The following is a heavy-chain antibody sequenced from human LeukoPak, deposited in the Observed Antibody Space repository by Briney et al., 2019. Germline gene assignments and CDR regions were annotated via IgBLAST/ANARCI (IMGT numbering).Heavy chain of an antibody. J-gene: IGHJ4*02. V-gene: IGHV4-59*01. CDR1: GGSIRSFY. Sequence: PSETLSLTCTVSGGSIRSFYWSWIRQPPGKGLEWIGYIYYSGSTNYNPSLKSRVSISVDTSKNQFSLKLSSVTAADTAVYYCARTGSTVTMLYPFDHWGQGTLVTVSS. D-gene: IGHD4-17*01. CDR2: IYYSGST. CDR3: ARTGSTVTMLYPFDH.